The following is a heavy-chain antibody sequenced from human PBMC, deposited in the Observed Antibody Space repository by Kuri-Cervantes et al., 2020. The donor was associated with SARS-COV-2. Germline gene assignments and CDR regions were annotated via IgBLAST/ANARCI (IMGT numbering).Heavy chain of an antibody. J-gene: IGHJ6*02. CDR3: ARGVGAAVAGTLITIYYYYGMDV. V-gene: IGHV4-4*07. CDR2: IYTSGST. CDR1: GGSISSYY. D-gene: IGHD6-19*01. Sequence: SETLSLTCTVSGGSISSYYWSWIRRPAGKGLEWIGRIYTSGSTNYNPSLKSRVTMSVDTSKNQFSLKLSSVTAADTAVYYCARGVGAAVAGTLITIYYYYGMDVWGQGTTDTVSS.